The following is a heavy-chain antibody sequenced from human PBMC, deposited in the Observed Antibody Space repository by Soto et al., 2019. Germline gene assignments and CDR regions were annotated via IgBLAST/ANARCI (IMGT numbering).Heavy chain of an antibody. V-gene: IGHV3-23*01. CDR2: ISGSGFKK. CDR3: AKNQGVELVPLATVDWFDP. CDR1: GFIFENFG. D-gene: IGHD1-26*01. J-gene: IGHJ5*02. Sequence: GGSLRLSCAASGFIFENFGMSWVRQAPGKGLEWISSISGSGFKKYYADSVKGRFNISRENSKSTVYLELNNLSAEDTAVYHCAKNQGVELVPLATVDWFDPWGQGSVVTVSS.